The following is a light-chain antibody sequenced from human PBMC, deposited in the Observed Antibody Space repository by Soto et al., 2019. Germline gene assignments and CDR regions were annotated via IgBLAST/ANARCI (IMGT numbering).Light chain of an antibody. CDR3: SSYTSSSTLVV. CDR1: SSDVGGYNY. V-gene: IGLV2-14*01. Sequence: QSALTQPASVSGSPGKSITISGTGTSSDVGGYNYVSWYQQHPGKAPKLMIYDVSNRPSGVSNRFSGSKSGNTASLTISGLQAEDEADYYCSSYTSSSTLVVFGTGTKLTVL. CDR2: DVS. J-gene: IGLJ1*01.